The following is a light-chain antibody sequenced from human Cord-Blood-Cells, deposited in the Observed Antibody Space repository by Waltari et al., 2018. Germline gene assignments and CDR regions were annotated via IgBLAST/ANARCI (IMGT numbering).Light chain of an antibody. CDR2: AAS. Sequence: DIQMTQSPSSRSASVGDRVTITCRASQSISSYLNWYQQKPGKAPKLLIYAASSLQSGVPSRFSGSGSETDFTLTISSLQPEDFATYYCQQSYSTPYTFGQGTKLEIK. CDR3: QQSYSTPYT. V-gene: IGKV1-39*01. J-gene: IGKJ2*01. CDR1: QSISSY.